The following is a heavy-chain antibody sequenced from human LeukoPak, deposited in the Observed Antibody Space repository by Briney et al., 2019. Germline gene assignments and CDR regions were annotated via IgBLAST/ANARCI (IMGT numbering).Heavy chain of an antibody. CDR3: ARRSGGNGELDY. Sequence: PSETLSLTCTVSGDSISAYYWSWIRQPPGKGLEWIGYISYSGSTNYNPSLKSRVTISVDTSKNQFSLKLSSVAAADTAVYYCARRSGGNGELDYWGQGTLVTVSS. CDR1: GDSISAYY. J-gene: IGHJ4*02. D-gene: IGHD4-23*01. CDR2: ISYSGST. V-gene: IGHV4-59*08.